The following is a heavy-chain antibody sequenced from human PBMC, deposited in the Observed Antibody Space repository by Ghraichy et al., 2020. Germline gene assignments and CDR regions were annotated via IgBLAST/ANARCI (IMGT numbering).Heavy chain of an antibody. Sequence: ASVKVSCKASGYTLSGYFIHWVRQAPGKGLEWVGRINPNSGYTNPAQEFQGRVTMTWDTSISTAYMELSRLTSDDTVVYCCARGGFNYGKQGFDYWGQGTLVTVSS. CDR1: GYTLSGYF. CDR2: INPNSGYT. CDR3: ARGGFNYGKQGFDY. V-gene: IGHV1-2*05. J-gene: IGHJ4*02. D-gene: IGHD3-10*01.